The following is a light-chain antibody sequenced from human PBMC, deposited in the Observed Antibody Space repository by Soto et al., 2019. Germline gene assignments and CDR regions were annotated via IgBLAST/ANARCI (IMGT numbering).Light chain of an antibody. V-gene: IGKV3-15*01. J-gene: IGKJ5*01. CDR2: GAS. CDR1: QSVSSN. CDR3: QQYNNWPPT. Sequence: EIVMTQSPATLSVPPGERATLSCRASQSVSSNLAWYQQKPGQAPRLLIYGASTRATDIPARFSGSRFGTEFTLTISSLQSEDFAVYYCQQYNNWPPTFGQGTRLEIK.